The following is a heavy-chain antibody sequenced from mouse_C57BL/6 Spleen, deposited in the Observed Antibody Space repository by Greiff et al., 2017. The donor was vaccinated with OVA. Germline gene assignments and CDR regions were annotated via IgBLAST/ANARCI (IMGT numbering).Heavy chain of an antibody. V-gene: IGHV1-62-2*01. CDR2: FYPGSGSI. J-gene: IGHJ4*01. Sequence: VKLQQSGAELVKPGASVKLSCKASGYTFTEYTINWVKQRSGQGLEWIGWFYPGSGSIKYNEKFKDKATLTADKSSSTVYMELSRLTSEDSAVYFCARHEVYYGYDWGYAMDYWGQGTSVTVSA. CDR3: ARHEVYYGYDWGYAMDY. CDR1: GYTFTEYT. D-gene: IGHD2-2*01.